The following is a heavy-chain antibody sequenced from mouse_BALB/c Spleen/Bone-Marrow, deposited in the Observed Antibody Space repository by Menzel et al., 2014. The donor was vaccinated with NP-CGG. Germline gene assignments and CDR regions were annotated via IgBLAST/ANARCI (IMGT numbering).Heavy chain of an antibody. D-gene: IGHD2-14*01. V-gene: IGHV1S130*01. CDR1: GYTFTNSW. J-gene: IGHJ2*01. CDR2: IHPNSGNS. Sequence: QVQLQQPGSVLVRPGASVKLSCKASGYTFTNSWMHWAKQRPGQGLEWIGEIHPNSGNSSYNEKFKGKATLTVDTSSNTAYVDLSNLTFEDSAVYYCARHHRYAYYFDYWGQGTTLTVSS. CDR3: ARHHRYAYYFDY.